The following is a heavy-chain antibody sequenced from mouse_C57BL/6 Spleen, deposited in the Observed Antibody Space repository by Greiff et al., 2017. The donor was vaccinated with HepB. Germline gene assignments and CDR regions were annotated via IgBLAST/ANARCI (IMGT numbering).Heavy chain of an antibody. CDR2: INPSSGYT. Sequence: VQLQQSGAELAKPGASVKLSCKASGYTFTSYWMHWVKQRPGQGLEWIGYINPSSGYTKYNQKFKDKATLTADKSSSTAYMQLSSLTYEDSAVYYCASPNDGYLYDFDYWGQGTTLTVSS. CDR3: ASPNDGYLYDFDY. J-gene: IGHJ2*01. CDR1: GYTFTSYW. V-gene: IGHV1-7*01. D-gene: IGHD2-3*01.